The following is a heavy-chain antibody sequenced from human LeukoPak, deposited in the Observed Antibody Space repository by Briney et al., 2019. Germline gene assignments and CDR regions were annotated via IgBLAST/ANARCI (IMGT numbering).Heavy chain of an antibody. CDR1: GYIFSTYW. D-gene: IGHD6-13*01. CDR2: IDPSDSYT. V-gene: IGHV5-10-1*01. J-gene: IGHJ2*01. Sequence: GESLKISCKGSGYIFSTYWITWVRQMPGKGLEWMGRIDPSDSYTSYSPSFQGHVTISADKSISTAYLQWSSLKASDTAMYYCARPWYSSSQGWYFDLWGRGTLVTVSS. CDR3: ARPWYSSSQGWYFDL.